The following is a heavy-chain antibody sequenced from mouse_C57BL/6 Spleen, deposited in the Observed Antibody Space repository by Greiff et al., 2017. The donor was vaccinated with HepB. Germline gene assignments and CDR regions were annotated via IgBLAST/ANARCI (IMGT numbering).Heavy chain of an antibody. CDR2: IWTGGGT. D-gene: IGHD4-1*01. CDR1: GFSFTSYA. CDR3: AANWDDGGFAY. J-gene: IGHJ3*01. V-gene: IGHV2-9-1*01. Sequence: QVQLKESGPGLVAPSQCLSITCTVSGFSFTSYAISWVRQPPGKGLEWLGVIWTGGGTNHNSALKSRLSISKDNTKSQVFLKRNRLQTDDTARYYCAANWDDGGFAYWGQGTLVTVSA.